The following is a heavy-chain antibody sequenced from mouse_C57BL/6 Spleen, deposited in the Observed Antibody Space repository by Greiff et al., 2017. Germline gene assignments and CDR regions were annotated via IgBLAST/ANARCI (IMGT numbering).Heavy chain of an antibody. V-gene: IGHV5-17*01. Sequence: DVQLVESGGGLVKPGGSLKLSCAASGFTFSDYGMHWVRQAPEKGLEWVAYISSGSSTIYYADTVKGRFTIARDNAKNTLFLQMTSLRSEDTAMYYCARSYGSSYEYFDVWGTGTTVTVSS. CDR2: ISSGSSTI. CDR3: ARSYGSSYEYFDV. D-gene: IGHD1-1*01. CDR1: GFTFSDYG. J-gene: IGHJ1*03.